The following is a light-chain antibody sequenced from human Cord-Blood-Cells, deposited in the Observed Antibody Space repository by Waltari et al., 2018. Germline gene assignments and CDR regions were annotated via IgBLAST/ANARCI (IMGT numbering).Light chain of an antibody. J-gene: IGLJ3*02. CDR2: DVS. V-gene: IGLV2-14*01. Sequence: SALTQPASVSGSPGQSITISCSGTSSAAGGDSDVSWYQQHPGKAPKLMIYDVSNRPSGVSNRFSGSKSGNTASLTISGLQAEDEADYYCSSYTSSSTLVFGGGTKLTVL. CDR3: SSYTSSSTLV. CDR1: SSAAGGDSD.